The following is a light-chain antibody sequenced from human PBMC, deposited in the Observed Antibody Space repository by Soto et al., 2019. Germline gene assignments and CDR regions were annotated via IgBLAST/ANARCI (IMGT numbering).Light chain of an antibody. Sequence: EMVLTQSPGTLSLSAGERATFSCRASQSVSSSYIAWYQQKRGQAPRRLIYGASIRATGIPDRFSGSGSGTDFTLTISRLEPEDFALYYCQQYHTSPLTFGQGTKVDIK. CDR3: QQYHTSPLT. CDR2: GAS. J-gene: IGKJ1*01. CDR1: QSVSSSY. V-gene: IGKV3-20*01.